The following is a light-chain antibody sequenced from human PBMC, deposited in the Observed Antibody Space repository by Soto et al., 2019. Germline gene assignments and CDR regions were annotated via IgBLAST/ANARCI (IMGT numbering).Light chain of an antibody. CDR2: ATS. V-gene: IGKV1-39*01. CDR1: QDINQY. J-gene: IGKJ2*01. CDR3: QQSYSSPYT. Sequence: DIPMTQSPSSLSAAVGDRVTITCRASQDINQYLNWYRQTPGKAPNLLIFATSTLHNGVPSRFSGSRSGTDFSLTISSLQPEDFATYYCQQSYSSPYTFGQGTKLEF.